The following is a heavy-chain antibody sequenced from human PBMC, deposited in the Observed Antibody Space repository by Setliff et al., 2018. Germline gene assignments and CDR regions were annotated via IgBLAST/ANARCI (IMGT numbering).Heavy chain of an antibody. Sequence: PGGSLRLSCAASGFTFSNYRMHWVRQAPGKGLEWVAVIWHDGGNKYHADSVKGRFTISRDNSKNTLYLQMNSLRGEDTAVYYCARARPGLAVAGPPYSFDYWGQGVLVTVSS. D-gene: IGHD6-19*01. CDR3: ARARPGLAVAGPPYSFDY. CDR1: GFTFSNYR. J-gene: IGHJ4*02. CDR2: IWHDGGNK. V-gene: IGHV3-33*08.